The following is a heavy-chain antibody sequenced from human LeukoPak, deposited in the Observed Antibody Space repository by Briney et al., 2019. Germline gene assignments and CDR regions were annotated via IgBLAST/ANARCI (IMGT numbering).Heavy chain of an antibody. V-gene: IGHV3-23*01. Sequence: GESLRLSCAASGFTFSSYAMSWVRQAPGKGLEWVSAISGSGGSTYYADYVKGRFTISRDNSKNTLYLQMNSLRAEDTAVYYCAKALAYCGGDCYSFGGFFDYWGQGTLVTVSS. J-gene: IGHJ4*02. CDR3: AKALAYCGGDCYSFGGFFDY. CDR2: ISGSGGST. CDR1: GFTFSSYA. D-gene: IGHD2-21*02.